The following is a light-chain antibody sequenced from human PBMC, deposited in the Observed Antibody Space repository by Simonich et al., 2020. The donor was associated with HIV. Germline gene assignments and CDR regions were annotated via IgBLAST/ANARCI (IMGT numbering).Light chain of an antibody. V-gene: IGLV1-40*01. J-gene: IGLJ1*01. CDR2: GNS. CDR3: CSYAVTYT. Sequence: QSVLTQPPSVSGAPGQRVTISCSGSSSNIGAGYDVHWYQQLPGKAPKLLIYGNSNRPSGVPDRFSGSKSGTSASLAITGLQAEDEADYYCCSYAVTYTFGTGTKVTVL. CDR1: SSNIGAGYD.